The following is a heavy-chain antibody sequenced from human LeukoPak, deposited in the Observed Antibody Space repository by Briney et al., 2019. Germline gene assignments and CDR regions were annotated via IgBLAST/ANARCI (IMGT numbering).Heavy chain of an antibody. J-gene: IGHJ3*02. D-gene: IGHD1-26*01. V-gene: IGHV3-30*03. CDR1: GFTFSSYG. Sequence: GRSLRLSCAASGFTFSSYGMHWVRQAPGKGLEWVAVISYDGSNKYYADSVKGRFTISRDNSKNTLYLQMNSLRAEDTAVYYCAIDAWDLPLDAFDIWGQGTIVTVSS. CDR3: AIDAWDLPLDAFDI. CDR2: ISYDGSNK.